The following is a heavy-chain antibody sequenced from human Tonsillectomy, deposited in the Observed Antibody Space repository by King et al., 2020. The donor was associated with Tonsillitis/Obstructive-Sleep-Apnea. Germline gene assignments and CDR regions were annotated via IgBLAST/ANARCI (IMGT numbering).Heavy chain of an antibody. CDR2: INPNSGGT. CDR1: GYTFTGYY. D-gene: IGHD2-2*02. Sequence: VQLVESGAEVKKPGASVKVSCKASGYTFTGYYMHWVRQAPGQGLEWMGLINPNSGGTNYAQKFQGWVTMTRDTSISTAYMELRRLRSDDTAVYYCAREGVYCSSTSCYKGFDYWGQGTLVTVSS. J-gene: IGHJ4*02. V-gene: IGHV1-2*04. CDR3: AREGVYCSSTSCYKGFDY.